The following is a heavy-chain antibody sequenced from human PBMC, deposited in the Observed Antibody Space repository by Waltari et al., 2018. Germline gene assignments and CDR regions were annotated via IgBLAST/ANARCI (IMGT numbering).Heavy chain of an antibody. Sequence: QVQLQESGPGLVKPSETLSLTCTVSGGSISSYYWSWIRQPPGKGLEWIGYIYYSGSTNYNPSLKSRVTISVDTSKNQFSLKLSSVTAADTAVYYCAGAGTYWYFDLWGRGTLVTVSS. CDR3: AGAGTYWYFDL. D-gene: IGHD1-7*01. J-gene: IGHJ2*01. CDR2: IYYSGST. V-gene: IGHV4-59*01. CDR1: GGSISSYY.